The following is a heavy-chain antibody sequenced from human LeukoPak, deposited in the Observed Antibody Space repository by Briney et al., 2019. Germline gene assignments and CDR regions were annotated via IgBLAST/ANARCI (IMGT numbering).Heavy chain of an antibody. J-gene: IGHJ6*03. V-gene: IGHV3-7*01. D-gene: IGHD5-24*01. CDR1: GFTFNTYW. CDR2: IKQDGSET. Sequence: PGGSLRLSCEVSGFTFNTYWMSWVRQAPGKGLEWVAHIKQDGSETYYVDAVKGRFTISRDNAKNSLYLQMNSLRDEDTAVYYCARPRREDTPYHCMDVWGKGTTVTVSS. CDR3: ARPRREDTPYHCMDV.